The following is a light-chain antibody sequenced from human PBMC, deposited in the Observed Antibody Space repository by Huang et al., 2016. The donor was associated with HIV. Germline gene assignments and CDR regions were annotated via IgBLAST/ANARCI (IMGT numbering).Light chain of an antibody. CDR1: QSVSSN. J-gene: IGKJ1*01. CDR3: QQYNNWPPWT. CDR2: GAS. V-gene: IGKV3-15*01. Sequence: IVMTQSPATLSVSPGERATLSCRASQSVSSNLAWYQQKPGQAPRLLIYGASTSATGIPARFSGSGSGTAFTLTISSLQSEDFAVYYCQQYNNWPPWTFGQGTKVEIK.